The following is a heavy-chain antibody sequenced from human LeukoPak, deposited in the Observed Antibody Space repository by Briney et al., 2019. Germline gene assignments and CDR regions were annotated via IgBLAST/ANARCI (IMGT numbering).Heavy chain of an antibody. D-gene: IGHD1-1*01. Sequence: SETLSLTCTVSGGSISSYYWSWIRQPPGKGLEWIGYIYYSGSTNYNPSLKSRVTISVDKSKNQFSLKLSSVTAADPAVYYCARGNDWNDHGAFDIWGQGTMVTVSS. J-gene: IGHJ3*02. V-gene: IGHV4-59*01. CDR3: ARGNDWNDHGAFDI. CDR2: IYYSGST. CDR1: GGSISSYY.